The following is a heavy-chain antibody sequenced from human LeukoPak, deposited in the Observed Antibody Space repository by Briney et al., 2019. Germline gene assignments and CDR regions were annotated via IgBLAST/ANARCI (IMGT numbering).Heavy chain of an antibody. CDR3: ARYYQGAFDI. V-gene: IGHV1-69*13. Sequence: ASVKVSCKASGGTFSSYAISWVRQAPGQGLEWMGGIIPIFGTAYYAQKFQGRVTITADESTSTAYMELSSLRSEDTAVYYCARYYQGAFDIWGQETMVTVSS. CDR2: IIPIFGTA. J-gene: IGHJ3*02. CDR1: GGTFSSYA. D-gene: IGHD1-26*01.